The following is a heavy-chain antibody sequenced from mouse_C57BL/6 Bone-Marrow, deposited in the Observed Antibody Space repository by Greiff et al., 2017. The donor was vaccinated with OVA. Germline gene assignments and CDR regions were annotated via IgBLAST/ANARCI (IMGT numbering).Heavy chain of an antibody. V-gene: IGHV1-69*01. CDR2: IDPSDSYT. CDR3: ARGGTMVTTTGFAY. CDR1: GYTFTSYW. D-gene: IGHD2-2*01. Sequence: QVQLQQPGAELVMPGASVKLSCKASGYTFTSYWMHWVKQRPGQGLEWIGEIDPSDSYTNYNQKFKGKSTLTVDKSSSTAYMQLSSLTSEDSAVYDCARGGTMVTTTGFAYWGQGTLVTVSA. J-gene: IGHJ3*01.